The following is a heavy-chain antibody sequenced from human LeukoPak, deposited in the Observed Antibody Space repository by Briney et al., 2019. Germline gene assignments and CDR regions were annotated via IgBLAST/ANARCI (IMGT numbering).Heavy chain of an antibody. J-gene: IGHJ4*02. D-gene: IGHD4-17*01. Sequence: GGSLRLSCAASGFTFSSYSMNWVRQAPGKGLEWVSSISSSSSYIYYADSVKGRFTISRDNSKNTLYLQMNSLRAEDTAVYYCAKAYGTTARSFDYWGQGTLVTVSS. CDR1: GFTFSSYS. CDR3: AKAYGTTARSFDY. CDR2: ISSSSSYI. V-gene: IGHV3-21*01.